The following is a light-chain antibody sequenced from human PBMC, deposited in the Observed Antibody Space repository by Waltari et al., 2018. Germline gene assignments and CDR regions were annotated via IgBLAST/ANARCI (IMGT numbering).Light chain of an antibody. CDR3: CSYAGRGTYV. J-gene: IGLJ1*01. Sequence: QSALTQPASVSGTPGQSITIPCTGTTSDVGNSDLVSWYQQHPGKAPKLLICEVNNRPSGVSSRFSGSKSGNTASLTISGLQAEDEADYYCCSYAGRGTYVFGSGTKVTVL. V-gene: IGLV2-23*02. CDR2: EVN. CDR1: TSDVGNSDL.